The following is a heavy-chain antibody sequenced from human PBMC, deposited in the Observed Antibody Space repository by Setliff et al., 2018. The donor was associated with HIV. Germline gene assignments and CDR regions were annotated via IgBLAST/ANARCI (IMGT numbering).Heavy chain of an antibody. Sequence: ASVKVSCKASGYTYTNSDINWVRQATGQGLEWMGWMNPNSGNTGYAQKFQGRVIMTRYTSITTAYMELSSLRSDDTAVYYCARGAWYTSGWYSSRYMDVWGKGTTVTVSS. D-gene: IGHD6-19*01. J-gene: IGHJ6*03. CDR1: GYTYTNSD. CDR2: MNPNSGNT. V-gene: IGHV1-8*02. CDR3: ARGAWYTSGWYSSRYMDV.